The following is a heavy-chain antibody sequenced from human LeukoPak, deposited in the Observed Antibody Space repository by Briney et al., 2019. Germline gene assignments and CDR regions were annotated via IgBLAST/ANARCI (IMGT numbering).Heavy chain of an antibody. CDR1: GFTFNRYA. D-gene: IGHD2-15*01. V-gene: IGHV3-30*14. Sequence: GGSLRLSCAASGFTFNRYAMHWVRQAPGKGLEWVAVTSYDGSDEFYGDSVKGRFTISRDNSNNTLFLQVNSLRPEDTAIYYCARDGDCSGGTCKLPPHLDHWGRGTLVTVSS. CDR2: TSYDGSDE. J-gene: IGHJ5*02. CDR3: ARDGDCSGGTCKLPPHLDH.